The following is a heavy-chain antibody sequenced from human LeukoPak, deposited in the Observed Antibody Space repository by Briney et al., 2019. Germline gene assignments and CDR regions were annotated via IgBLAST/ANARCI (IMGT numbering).Heavy chain of an antibody. Sequence: SETLSLTCSVSSGSISNSNYYWGWIRQPPGKGLEWIGSIFYSGSTNYNPSLKSRVTISVDTSKNQFSLKLSSVTAADTAVYYCARGPRITMVRGVVHYYYYYYMDVWGKGTTVTVSS. CDR2: IFYSGST. V-gene: IGHV4-39*07. CDR3: ARGPRITMVRGVVHYYYYYYMDV. CDR1: SGSISNSNYY. D-gene: IGHD3-10*01. J-gene: IGHJ6*03.